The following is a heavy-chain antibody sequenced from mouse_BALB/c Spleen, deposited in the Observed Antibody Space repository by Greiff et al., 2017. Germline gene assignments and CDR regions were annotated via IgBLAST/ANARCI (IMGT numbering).Heavy chain of an antibody. CDR3: ARDGPPFAY. J-gene: IGHJ3*01. CDR1: GFSLTSYG. Sequence: QVQLKESGPGLVAPSQSLSITCTVSGFSLTSYGVHWVRQPPGKGLEWLGVIWAGGSTNYNSALMSRLSISKDNSKSQVFLKMNSLQTDDTAMYYCARDGPPFAYWGQGTLVTVSA. CDR2: IWAGGST. V-gene: IGHV2-9*02.